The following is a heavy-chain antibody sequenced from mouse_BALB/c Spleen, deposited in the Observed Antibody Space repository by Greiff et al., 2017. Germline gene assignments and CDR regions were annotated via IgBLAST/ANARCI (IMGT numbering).Heavy chain of an antibody. CDR3: ARETQAYYGNRHYYAMDY. Sequence: VQLQQSGPGLVQPSQSLSITCTVSGFSLTSYGVHWVRQSPGKGLEWLGVIWSGGSTDYNAAFISRLSISKDNSKSQVFFKMNSLQANDTAIYYCARETQAYYGNRHYYAMDYWGQGTSVTVSS. V-gene: IGHV2-2*02. CDR2: IWSGGST. D-gene: IGHD2-10*01. J-gene: IGHJ4*01. CDR1: GFSLTSYG.